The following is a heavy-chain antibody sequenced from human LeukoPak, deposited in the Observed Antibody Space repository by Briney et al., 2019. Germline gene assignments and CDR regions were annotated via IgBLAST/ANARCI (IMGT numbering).Heavy chain of an antibody. V-gene: IGHV4-34*01. D-gene: IGHD2-8*02. J-gene: IGHJ2*01. CDR2: INHSGST. CDR3: ARHPGQLYRFSNWFFDL. Sequence: SETLSLTCAVYGGFFSGYYWSWIRQPPGKGLEWIGEINHSGSTNYNPSLKSRVTISVDTSKNQFSLKLSSVTAADTAVYYCARHPGQLYRFSNWFFDLWGRGTLVTVSS. CDR1: GGFFSGYY.